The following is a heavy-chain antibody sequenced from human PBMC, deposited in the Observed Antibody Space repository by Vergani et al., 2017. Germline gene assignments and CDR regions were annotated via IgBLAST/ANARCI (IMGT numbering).Heavy chain of an antibody. CDR2: IYYSGST. Sequence: QVQLQESGPGLVKPLQTPSLTCTVPGGSISSGDYYWSWIRQPPGKGLEWIGYIYYSGSTYYNPSLKSRVTISVDTSKNQFSLKLSSVTAADTAVYYCAGDSGEYCSSTSCFMEDYWGQGTLVTVSS. D-gene: IGHD2-2*01. J-gene: IGHJ4*02. CDR3: AGDSGEYCSSTSCFMEDY. CDR1: GGSISSGDYY. V-gene: IGHV4-30-4*08.